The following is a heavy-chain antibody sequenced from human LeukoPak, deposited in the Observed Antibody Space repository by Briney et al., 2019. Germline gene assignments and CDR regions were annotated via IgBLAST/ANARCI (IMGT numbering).Heavy chain of an antibody. J-gene: IGHJ6*02. CDR2: IYHSGST. CDR1: GGSISSSSYY. Sequence: SETLSLTCTVSGGSISSSSYYWGWIRQPPGKGLEWIGSIYHSGSTYYNPSLKSRVTISVDRSKNQFSLKLSSVAAADTAVYYCARRSPYYYGMDVWGQGTTVTVSS. V-gene: IGHV4-39*07. CDR3: ARRSPYYYGMDV. D-gene: IGHD1-26*01.